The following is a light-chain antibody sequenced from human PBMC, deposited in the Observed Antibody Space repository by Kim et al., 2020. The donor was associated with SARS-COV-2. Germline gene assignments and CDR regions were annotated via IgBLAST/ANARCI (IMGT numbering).Light chain of an antibody. V-gene: IGLV7-43*01. J-gene: IGLJ3*02. CDR1: TGAVTSGYY. Sequence: GTITLTWASSTGAVTSGYYPNLFQQKPGQAPRALIYSTTNKHSWTPARFSGSLLGGKAALTLSGVQPEDEADYYCLLHCGGTQFWVFGGGTQLTVL. CDR2: STT. CDR3: LLHCGGTQFWV.